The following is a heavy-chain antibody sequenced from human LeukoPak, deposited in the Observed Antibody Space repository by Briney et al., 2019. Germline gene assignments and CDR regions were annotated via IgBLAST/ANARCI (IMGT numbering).Heavy chain of an antibody. V-gene: IGHV3-7*04. D-gene: IGHD3-3*01. CDR1: GFTLSTYW. CDR3: ARGDFWSGDYTDAFDV. CDR2: IKPDVSEK. Sequence: GGSLRLSCAASGFTLSTYWMSRVRQSPGKGLEWVANIKPDVSEKYYVDSVKGRFSISRDNVRNALYLHMNSLRAGDTALQYFARGDFWSGDYTDAFDVWGQGTMVTVSS. J-gene: IGHJ3*01.